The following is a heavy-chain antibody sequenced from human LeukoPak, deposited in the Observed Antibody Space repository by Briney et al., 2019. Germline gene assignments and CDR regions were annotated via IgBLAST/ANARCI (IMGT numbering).Heavy chain of an antibody. CDR1: GFTFSSSW. V-gene: IGHV3-74*01. CDR2: INEDGSTT. D-gene: IGHD6-6*01. J-gene: IGHJ4*02. Sequence: PGGSLRLSCAASGFTFSSSWMHWVRQAPGKGLVWVSRINEDGSTTNYADSVKGRSTIFRDNAKNTLYLQMNSLRAEDTAVYYCARDRIAARRTGESDYWGQGTLVTVSS. CDR3: ARDRIAARRTGESDY.